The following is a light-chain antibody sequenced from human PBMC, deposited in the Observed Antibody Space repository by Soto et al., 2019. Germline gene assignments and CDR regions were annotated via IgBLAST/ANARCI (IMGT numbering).Light chain of an antibody. J-gene: IGLJ1*01. CDR2: EFT. Sequence: QSALTQPASVSGSPGQSITISCTGTTNDIGGYKYVSWYQQHPGKAPKLIIFEFTNRPSGVSNRFSGSKSGNTASLTISGLQAEDEADFYCSSYTSTIALVFGTGTKLTVL. CDR1: TNDIGGYKY. CDR3: SSYTSTIALV. V-gene: IGLV2-14*01.